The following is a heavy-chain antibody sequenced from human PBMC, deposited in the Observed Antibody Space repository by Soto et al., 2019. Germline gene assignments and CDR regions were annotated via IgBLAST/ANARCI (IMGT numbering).Heavy chain of an antibody. CDR3: AREARARPLFRYDYGMDV. Sequence: GGSLRLSCAASGFTFSSYAMHWVRQAPGKGLEWVAVISYDGSNKYYADSVKGRFTISRDNSKNTLYLQMNSLRAEDTAVYYCAREARARPLFRYDYGMDVWGQGTTVTVSS. V-gene: IGHV3-30-3*01. CDR1: GFTFSSYA. D-gene: IGHD6-6*01. J-gene: IGHJ6*02. CDR2: ISYDGSNK.